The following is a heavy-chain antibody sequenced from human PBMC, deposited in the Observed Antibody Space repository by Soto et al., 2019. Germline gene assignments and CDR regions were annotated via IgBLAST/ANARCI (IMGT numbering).Heavy chain of an antibody. CDR3: ATALSGSYPAMTFGY. D-gene: IGHD1-26*01. CDR1: GYTLTELS. CDR2: FDPEDGET. J-gene: IGHJ4*02. Sequence: GASVKVSCKVSGYTLTELSMHWVRQAPGKGLEWMGGFDPEDGETIYAQKFQGRVTMTEDTSTDTAYMELSSLRSEDTAVYYCATALSGSYPAMTFGYWGQGTLVTAPQ. V-gene: IGHV1-24*01.